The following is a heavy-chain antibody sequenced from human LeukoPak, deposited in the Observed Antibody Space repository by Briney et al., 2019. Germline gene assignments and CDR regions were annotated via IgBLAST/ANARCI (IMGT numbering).Heavy chain of an antibody. CDR2: IYYSGST. J-gene: IGHJ6*02. CDR3: ARDLDYYYGMDV. CDR1: GGSISSYY. Sequence: PSETLSLTCTVSGGSISSYYWSWIRQPPGKGLEWIGYIYYSGSTNYNPSLKSRVTISVDTSKNQFSLKLSSVTAADTAVYYCARDLDYYYGMDVWGQGTMVTVSS. V-gene: IGHV4-59*12.